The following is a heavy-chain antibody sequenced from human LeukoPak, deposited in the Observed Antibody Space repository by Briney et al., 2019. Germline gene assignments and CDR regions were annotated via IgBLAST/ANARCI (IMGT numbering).Heavy chain of an antibody. CDR3: ATNMGF. Sequence: GGSLRLSCAASGFTVGNNYMKWIRQAPGKGLEWVSLIYSGGSTYYADSVKGRFTISGDSSKNTLYLQMNSLRVEDTAVYYCATNMGFWGQGTLVTVSS. V-gene: IGHV3-53*01. J-gene: IGHJ4*02. D-gene: IGHD2/OR15-2a*01. CDR1: GFTVGNNY. CDR2: IYSGGST.